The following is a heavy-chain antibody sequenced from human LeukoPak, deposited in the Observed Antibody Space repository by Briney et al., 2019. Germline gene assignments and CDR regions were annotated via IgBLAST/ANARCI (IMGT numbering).Heavy chain of an antibody. CDR3: ARALTFDY. CDR1: GFTFSNYN. V-gene: IGHV3-21*01. D-gene: IGHD4/OR15-4a*01. Sequence: GGSLRLSCAASGFTFSNYNMNWVRQAPGKGLEWVSSITSSSTYIYYADSVKGRFTISRDNAKNSLYLQMNSLRAEDTAVYYCARALTFDYWGQGTLVTVSS. CDR2: ITSSSTYI. J-gene: IGHJ4*02.